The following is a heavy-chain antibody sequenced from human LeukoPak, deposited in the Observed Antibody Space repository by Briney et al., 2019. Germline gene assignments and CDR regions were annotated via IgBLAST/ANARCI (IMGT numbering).Heavy chain of an antibody. J-gene: IGHJ5*02. CDR1: GFTFSYYY. V-gene: IGHV3-74*01. Sequence: GGSLRLSCAASGFTFSYYYMSWIRQVPGKGLVWVSRINSDGINTSYADSVKGRFTISRDNAKNTLNLQMNSLRAEDTAVYYCARDLGQYYDTSDNWFDPWGQGTLVTVSS. D-gene: IGHD3-22*01. CDR2: INSDGINT. CDR3: ARDLGQYYDTSDNWFDP.